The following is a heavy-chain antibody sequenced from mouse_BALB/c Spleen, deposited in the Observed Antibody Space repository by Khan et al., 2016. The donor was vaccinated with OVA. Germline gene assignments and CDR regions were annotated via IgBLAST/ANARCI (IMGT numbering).Heavy chain of an antibody. CDR2: IWTGGIT. CDR3: ARSYDYDVGGFAY. J-gene: IGHJ3*01. D-gene: IGHD2-4*01. V-gene: IGHV2-9*02. CDR1: GFSLSNYG. Sequence: VQLQESGPGLVAPSQSLSITCTVSGFSLSNYGVHWVRQPPGKGLEWLGVIWTGGITNYNSALMSRLSISKDNSKSQVFLKMNRLQTDDTAIYYCARSYDYDVGGFAYWGQGTLFTVSA.